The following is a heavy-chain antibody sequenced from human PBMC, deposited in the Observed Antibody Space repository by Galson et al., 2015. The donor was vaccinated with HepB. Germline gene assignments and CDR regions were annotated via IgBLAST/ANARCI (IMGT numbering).Heavy chain of an antibody. Sequence: SLRLSCAASGFIFSSYAMTWVRQAPGKGLEWVSTISSLGDSTYYADRVKGRFTISRDNSNNALYLQMNSLRTEDTAVYYCAKSRYFGSGSLDYWGQGTLVTVSS. D-gene: IGHD3-10*01. CDR3: AKSRYFGSGSLDY. CDR2: ISSLGDST. V-gene: IGHV3-23*01. CDR1: GFIFSSYA. J-gene: IGHJ4*02.